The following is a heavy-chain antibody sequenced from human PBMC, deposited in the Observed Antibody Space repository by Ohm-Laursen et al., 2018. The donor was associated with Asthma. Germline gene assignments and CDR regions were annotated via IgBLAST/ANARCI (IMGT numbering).Heavy chain of an antibody. CDR3: ATVPYNWNQYFDY. J-gene: IGHJ4*02. CDR2: FDPEDGET. Sequence: ASVKVSCNVSGYTLTELSMHWVRQAPGKGLEWMGGFDPEDGETIYAQKFQGRVTMTEDTSTDTAYMELSSLRSEDTAVYYCATVPYNWNQYFDYWGQGTLVTVSS. V-gene: IGHV1-24*01. D-gene: IGHD1-20*01. CDR1: GYTLTELS.